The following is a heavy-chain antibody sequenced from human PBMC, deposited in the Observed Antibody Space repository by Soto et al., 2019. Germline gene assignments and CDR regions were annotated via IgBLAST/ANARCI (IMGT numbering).Heavy chain of an antibody. CDR1: GSPFSTYG. V-gene: IGHV3-21*01. CDR3: ARDESAGSSIRY. D-gene: IGHD3-3*02. J-gene: IGHJ4*02. Sequence: EVQVVESGGGLVKPGGSLRLSCTASGSPFSTYGMNWVRQAPGKGLEWVSSISNGGNYIYYADSVQGRFTISRDNAKNSLYLQMNSRRAEDTAVYFCARDESAGSSIRYWGQGTLVTVSS. CDR2: ISNGGNYI.